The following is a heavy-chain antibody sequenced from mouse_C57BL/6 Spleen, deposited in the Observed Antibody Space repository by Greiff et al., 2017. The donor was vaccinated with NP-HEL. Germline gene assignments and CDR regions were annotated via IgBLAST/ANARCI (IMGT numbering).Heavy chain of an antibody. CDR1: GYTFTSYW. Sequence: QVQLQQPGAELVKPGASVKLSCKASGYTFTSYWMQWVKQRPGQGLEWIGEIDPSDSYTNYNQKFKGTATLTVDTSSSTAYMQLSSLTSEDSAVYYCARDGSYDCYYPDYWGKGTTLTVSS. J-gene: IGHJ2*01. CDR2: IDPSDSYT. D-gene: IGHD2-3*01. CDR3: ARDGSYDCYYPDY. V-gene: IGHV1-50*01.